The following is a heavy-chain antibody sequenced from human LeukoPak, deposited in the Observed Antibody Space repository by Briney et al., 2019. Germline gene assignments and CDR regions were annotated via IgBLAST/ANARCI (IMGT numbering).Heavy chain of an antibody. CDR3: AKDYAAVAGLGWFDP. Sequence: GGSLRLSCAASGFYFANYAMSWVRQAPGKSLEWVSATVGGGSPNTYHADSVKGRFTISRDNSKNTLFLQMNSLRAEDTAVYYCAKDYAAVAGLGWFDPWGQGTLVTVSS. D-gene: IGHD6-19*01. V-gene: IGHV3-23*01. CDR1: GFYFANYA. J-gene: IGHJ5*02. CDR2: TVGGGSPNT.